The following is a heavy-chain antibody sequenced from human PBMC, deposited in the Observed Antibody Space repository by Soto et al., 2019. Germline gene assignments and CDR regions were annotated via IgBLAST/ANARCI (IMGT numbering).Heavy chain of an antibody. CDR1: GYTFTGYY. CDR2: INPNSGGT. Sequence: ASVKVSCKASGYTFTGYYMHWVRQAPGQGLEWMGWINPNSGGTNYAQKFQGWVTMTRDTSISTAYMELSRLRSDDTAVYYCARGYCSGGSCYSGAFESWGQGTMVTVSS. J-gene: IGHJ3*02. CDR3: ARGYCSGGSCYSGAFES. V-gene: IGHV1-2*04. D-gene: IGHD2-15*01.